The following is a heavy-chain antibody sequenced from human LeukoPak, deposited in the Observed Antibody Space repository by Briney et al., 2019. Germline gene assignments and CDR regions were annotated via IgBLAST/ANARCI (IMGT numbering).Heavy chain of an antibody. D-gene: IGHD6-13*01. V-gene: IGHV4-59*01. CDR1: GGSFSGYY. J-gene: IGHJ4*02. CDR2: IYYSGST. Sequence: SETLSLTCAVYGGSFSGYYWSWIRQPPGKGLEWIGYIYYSGSTNYNPSLKSRVTISVDTSKNQFSLKLSSVTAADTAVYYCARAQEQLFLPDYWGQGTLVTVSS. CDR3: ARAQEQLFLPDY.